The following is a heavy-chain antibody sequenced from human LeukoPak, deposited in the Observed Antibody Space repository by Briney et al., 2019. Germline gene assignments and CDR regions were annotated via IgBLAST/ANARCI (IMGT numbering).Heavy chain of an antibody. CDR3: ARDGYGGNSLYFDY. J-gene: IGHJ4*02. V-gene: IGHV3-66*01. D-gene: IGHD4-23*01. CDR1: GFTFSSYG. Sequence: GGSLRLSCAASGFTFSSYGMHWVRQAPGKGLEWVSVIYSGGGTYYADSVKDRFSISRDNSKNTVYLQMNSLRAEDTAVYYCARDGYGGNSLYFDYWGQGTLVTVSS. CDR2: IYSGGGT.